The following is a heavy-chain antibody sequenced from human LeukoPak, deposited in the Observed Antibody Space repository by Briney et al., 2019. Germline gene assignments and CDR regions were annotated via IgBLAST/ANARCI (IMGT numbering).Heavy chain of an antibody. CDR1: GFTFSNYW. V-gene: IGHV3-7*01. CDR3: ARDGLRGGFDI. Sequence: GGSLRLSCAASGFTFSNYWMTWVRQAPGKGLEWVANIKQDGSEKNYVDSGKGRFTISRDNAKNSLYLQMNSLRAEDTAVYYCARDGLRGGFDIWGQGTMVTVSS. J-gene: IGHJ3*02. CDR2: IKQDGSEK.